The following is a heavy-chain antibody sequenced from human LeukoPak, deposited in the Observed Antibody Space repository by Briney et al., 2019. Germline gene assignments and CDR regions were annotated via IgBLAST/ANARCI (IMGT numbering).Heavy chain of an antibody. D-gene: IGHD2-15*01. CDR2: IYYSGST. Sequence: SETLSLTCTVFGGSISSSSYYWGWIRQPPGKGLEWIGTIYYSGSTYYNPSLKSRVTISVDTSKNQFSLKVSSVTAADTAVYYCATGIVVVVAADWFDPWGQGTLVTVSS. V-gene: IGHV4-39*01. CDR3: ATGIVVVVAADWFDP. CDR1: GGSISSSSYY. J-gene: IGHJ5*02.